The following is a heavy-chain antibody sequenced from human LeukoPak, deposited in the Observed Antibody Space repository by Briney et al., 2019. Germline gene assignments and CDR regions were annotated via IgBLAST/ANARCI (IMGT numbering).Heavy chain of an antibody. V-gene: IGHV3-74*03. CDR2: INGDGGST. CDR1: GFTFSSYW. CDR3: ARDRSRSKVFDY. Sequence: GGALRLSCAASGFTFSSYWMHWVRQAPGKGLVWVSHINGDGGSTTYADSVKGRFTISRDNAKNTLYLQMNSLRAEDTAVYYCARDRSRSKVFDYWGQGTLVTVSS. J-gene: IGHJ4*02.